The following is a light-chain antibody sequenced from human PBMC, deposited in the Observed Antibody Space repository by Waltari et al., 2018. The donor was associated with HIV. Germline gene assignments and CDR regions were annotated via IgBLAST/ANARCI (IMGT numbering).Light chain of an antibody. CDR2: EDN. V-gene: IGLV1-51*02. CDR1: SSNIGDYY. CDR3: GTWDNSLSGSV. Sequence: QSVLTQPPSVSAAPGQNVTISCSGSSSNIGDYYVAWYHQVPGTAPKLLIYEDNKRPSGTPDRFSAFKSCTSATLGITGPQTGDEADYYCGTWDNSLSGSVFGTGTKVTVL. J-gene: IGLJ1*01.